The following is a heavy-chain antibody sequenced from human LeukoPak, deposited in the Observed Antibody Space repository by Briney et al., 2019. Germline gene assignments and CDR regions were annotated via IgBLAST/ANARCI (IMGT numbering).Heavy chain of an antibody. V-gene: IGHV5-51*01. CDR2: IYPGDSDN. D-gene: IGHD6-19*01. J-gene: IGHJ5*02. CDR3: ARSGLIAVAANNWFDP. Sequence: GESLQISRQGSGSLFTSYWIGWVRQMPGKGLERMGLIYPGDSDNRYSPSFQGQVTISADKSISTAYLQWSSLKASDTAMYYCARSGLIAVAANNWFDPWGQGTLVAVSS. CDR1: GSLFTSYW.